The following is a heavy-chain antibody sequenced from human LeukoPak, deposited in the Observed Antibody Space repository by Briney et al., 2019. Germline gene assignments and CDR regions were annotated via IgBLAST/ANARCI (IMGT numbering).Heavy chain of an antibody. CDR2: IYHSGST. V-gene: IGHV4-59*12. Sequence: PSETLSLTCTVSGGSISSYYWSWIRQPPGKGLEWIGYIYHSGSTYYNPSLKSRVTISVDRSKNQFSLKLSSVTPEDTAVYYCARDDAWFDPWGQGTLVTVSS. CDR1: GGSISSYY. CDR3: ARDDAWFDP. J-gene: IGHJ5*02.